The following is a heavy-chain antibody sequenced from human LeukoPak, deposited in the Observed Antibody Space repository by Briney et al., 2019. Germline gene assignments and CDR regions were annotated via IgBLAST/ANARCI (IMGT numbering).Heavy chain of an antibody. CDR2: ICGSGYST. J-gene: IGHJ4*02. V-gene: IGHV3-23*01. D-gene: IGHD1-26*01. CDR1: GFTFHDYA. Sequence: GGSLRLSCAASGFTFHDYAMAWVRQAPGKGLEWVSGICGSGYSTYYADSVKGRFTISRDVSKNTVYMQMNSLRVEDTAVYYCVKVSGRGPRGPFDFWVQGTLVTVSS. CDR3: VKVSGRGPRGPFDF.